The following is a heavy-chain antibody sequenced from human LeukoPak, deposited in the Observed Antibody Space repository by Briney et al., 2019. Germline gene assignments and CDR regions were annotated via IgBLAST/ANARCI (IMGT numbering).Heavy chain of an antibody. CDR1: GYTFTGYD. V-gene: IGHV1-8*01. Sequence: GASVKVSCKASGYTFTGYDINWVRQATGQGLEWMGWMNPNSGNTGYAQKFQGRVTMTRNTSISTAYMELSSLRSEDTAVYYCARGVEQLVFYYYYYMDVWGKGTTVTVSS. D-gene: IGHD6-6*01. CDR2: MNPNSGNT. CDR3: ARGVEQLVFYYYYYMDV. J-gene: IGHJ6*03.